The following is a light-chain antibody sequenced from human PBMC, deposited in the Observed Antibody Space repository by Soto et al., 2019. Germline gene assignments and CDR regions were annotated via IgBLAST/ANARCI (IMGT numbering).Light chain of an antibody. V-gene: IGKV2-24*01. CDR2: KIS. J-gene: IGKJ4*01. Sequence: DIALTQTPLSSAVTLGQPPSIASRSSNSLVHSDGNTYMSWIHQRPGQPQRLLIYKISTRFSGVPDRFSGSGAGTDFTLKISRVEADDVGVYYCMQAKELPLTFGGGTKVDIK. CDR1: NSLVHSDGNTY. CDR3: MQAKELPLT.